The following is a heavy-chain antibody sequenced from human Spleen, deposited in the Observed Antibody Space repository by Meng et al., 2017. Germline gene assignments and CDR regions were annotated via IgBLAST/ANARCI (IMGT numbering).Heavy chain of an antibody. CDR2: INHSGST. CDR3: ARASSDPNGFWSGKYYFDY. D-gene: IGHD3-3*01. V-gene: IGHV4-34*01. J-gene: IGHJ4*02. CDR1: GGSFSGYY. Sequence: SETLSLTCAVYGGSFSGYYWSWIRQPPGKGLEWIGEINHSGSTNYNPSLKSRVTISVDTSKNQFSLKLSSVTAADTAVYYCARASSDPNGFWSGKYYFDYCGQGTLVTVSS.